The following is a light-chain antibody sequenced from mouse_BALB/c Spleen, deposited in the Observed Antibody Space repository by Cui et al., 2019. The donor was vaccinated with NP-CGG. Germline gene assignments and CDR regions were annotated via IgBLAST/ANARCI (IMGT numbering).Light chain of an antibody. CDR1: TGAVTTSNY. J-gene: IGLJ1*01. CDR2: GTN. Sequence: QAVVTQESALTTSPGETVTLTCRSSTGAVTTSNYANWVQEKPDHLFTGLIGGTNNRAPGVPARFSGSLIGDKAALTITGAQTYDEAIYFCALWYSNHWVFGGGTKLTAL. CDR3: ALWYSNHWV. V-gene: IGLV1*01.